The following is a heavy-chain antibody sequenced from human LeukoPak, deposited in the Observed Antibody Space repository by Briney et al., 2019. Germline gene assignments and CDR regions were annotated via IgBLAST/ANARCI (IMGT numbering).Heavy chain of an antibody. D-gene: IGHD4-17*01. CDR1: GFTFSSYA. CDR2: ISGSGGST. CDR3: AKARNYGDYVGWFDP. Sequence: GGSLRLSCAASGFTFSSYAMSWVRQAPGKGLEWVSAISGSGGSTYYADSVKGRFTISRDNSKNTLYLQMNSLRAEDTAVYYCAKARNYGDYVGWFDPWGQGTLVTVSS. V-gene: IGHV3-23*01. J-gene: IGHJ5*02.